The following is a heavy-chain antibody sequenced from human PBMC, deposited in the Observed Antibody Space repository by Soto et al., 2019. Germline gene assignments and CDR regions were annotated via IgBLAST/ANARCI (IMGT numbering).Heavy chain of an antibody. Sequence: QVQLVQSGAEVKKPGSSVRVACKASGGTLSRFGINWVRQAPGQVLEWMGGIIPLFGIPEYAERFQGRVTLTADESRSTAYMAVNSLRPDDPAMYYCASSAPRVLSYGQVFFNYYCVMDVWGQGTTVTVSS. V-gene: IGHV1-69*01. CDR3: ASSAPRVLSYGQVFFNYYCVMDV. D-gene: IGHD5-18*01. CDR1: GGTLSRFG. J-gene: IGHJ6*02. CDR2: IIPLFGIP.